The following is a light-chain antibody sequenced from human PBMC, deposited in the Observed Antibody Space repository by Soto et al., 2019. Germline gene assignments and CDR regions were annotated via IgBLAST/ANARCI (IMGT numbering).Light chain of an antibody. CDR1: QGISSY. CDR2: DAS. Sequence: DIRLTQSPSFLSASVGDRVTITCRASQGISSYLAWYQQEPGKAPKLLIYDASTWQSGVPSRFSGSGSGTEFTLTISSLQPEDFATYYCQQLNTYPRTFGQGTRVEVK. V-gene: IGKV1-9*01. J-gene: IGKJ1*01. CDR3: QQLNTYPRT.